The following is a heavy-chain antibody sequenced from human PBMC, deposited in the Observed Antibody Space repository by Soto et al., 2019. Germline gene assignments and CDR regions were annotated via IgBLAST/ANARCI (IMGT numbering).Heavy chain of an antibody. D-gene: IGHD2-2*01. J-gene: IGHJ6*03. CDR1: GFTFRSYD. Sequence: GGSLRLSRAASGFTFRSYDMHWVPPATGKGLEWVSTIGTTGDTYYPGSVKGRFTISRENAKNSLYLQMNSLRAGDTAVYFCARGAMASLYFMDVWGKGTTVTVSS. CDR3: ARGAMASLYFMDV. V-gene: IGHV3-13*01. CDR2: IGTTGDT.